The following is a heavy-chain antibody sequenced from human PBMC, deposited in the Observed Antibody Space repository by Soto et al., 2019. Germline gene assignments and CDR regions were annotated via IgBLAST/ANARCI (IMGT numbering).Heavy chain of an antibody. CDR1: GFSFSHYW. D-gene: IGHD3-10*01. V-gene: IGHV3-74*01. CDR3: ADSWLPTSY. J-gene: IGHJ4*02. Sequence: GGPLRLSCAASGFSFSHYWMHWVRQAPGKGLVWVSRISPDGRTTTCADSVKGRFTISRDNAKSTLYLQMNSLTVEDGAVYYCADSWLPTSYWGPGTLVTVSS. CDR2: ISPDGRTT.